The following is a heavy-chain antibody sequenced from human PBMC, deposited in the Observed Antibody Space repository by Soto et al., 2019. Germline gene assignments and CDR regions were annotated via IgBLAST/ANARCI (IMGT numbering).Heavy chain of an antibody. CDR2: IYYSGST. Sequence: SETLSLTCTVSGGSISSSSYYWGWIRQPPGKGLEWIGSIYYSGSTYYNPSLKSRVTISVDTSKNQFSLKLSSVTAADTAVYYCARRVVGATNEYFDYWGQGTLVTVSS. V-gene: IGHV4-39*01. CDR1: GGSISSSSYY. J-gene: IGHJ4*02. D-gene: IGHD1-26*01. CDR3: ARRVVGATNEYFDY.